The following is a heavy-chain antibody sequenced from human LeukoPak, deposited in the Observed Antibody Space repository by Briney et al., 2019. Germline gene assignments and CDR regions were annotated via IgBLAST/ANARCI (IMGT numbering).Heavy chain of an antibody. V-gene: IGHV1-2*02. CDR2: VNPKTGGT. D-gene: IGHD3-10*01. CDR1: GYTFTDSY. J-gene: IGHJ4*02. CDR3: ARDGRLTIFVRGIITEGSPPKN. Sequence: ASVKVSCKASGYTFTDSYMHWVRQAPGQGLEWMGWVNPKTGGTNYAQRFQGRVTMTRDTSIRTAYMELNSLRSDDTAVYYCARDGRLTIFVRGIITEGSPPKNWGQGTLVTVSS.